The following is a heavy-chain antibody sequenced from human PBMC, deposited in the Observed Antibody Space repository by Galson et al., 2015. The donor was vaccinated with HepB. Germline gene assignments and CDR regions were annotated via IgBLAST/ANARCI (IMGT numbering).Heavy chain of an antibody. Sequence: QSGAEVKKPGASVKVSCKASGGTFSSYTISWVRQAPGQGLEWMGRIIPILGIANYAQKFQGRVTITADKSTSTAYMELRSLRSDHTAVYYCARESGFGILWFGESEYFQHWGQGTLVTVSS. J-gene: IGHJ1*01. CDR1: GGTFSSYT. CDR3: ARESGFGILWFGESEYFQH. D-gene: IGHD3-10*01. V-gene: IGHV1-69*04. CDR2: IIPILGIA.